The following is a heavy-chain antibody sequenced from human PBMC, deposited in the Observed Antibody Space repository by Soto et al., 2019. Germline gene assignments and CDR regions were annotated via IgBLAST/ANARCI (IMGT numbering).Heavy chain of an antibody. CDR1: GGFISSSTNY. V-gene: IGHV4-39*07. Sequence: SETLSLTCTVSGGFISSSTNYWGWIRQPPGKGLESIGTIYYSGSTNYNPSLKSRVTISVDTSKNQFSLKLSSVTAADTSVYYCALAPAYSNYLGYWGQGTLVTAPQ. CDR2: IYYSGST. J-gene: IGHJ4*02. D-gene: IGHD4-4*01. CDR3: ALAPAYSNYLGY.